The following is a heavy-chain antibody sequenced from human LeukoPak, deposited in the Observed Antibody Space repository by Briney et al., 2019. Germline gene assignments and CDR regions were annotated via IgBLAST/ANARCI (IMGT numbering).Heavy chain of an antibody. J-gene: IGHJ3*02. CDR3: ARAGPGFGDAFDI. CDR1: GGSFSGYY. V-gene: IGHV4-34*01. Sequence: PSETLSLTCAVYGGSFSGYYWSWIRQPPGKGLEWIGEINHSGSTNYNPSLKSRVTISVDTSKNQFSLKLSSVTAADTAVYYCARAGPGFGDAFDIWGQGTMVTVSS. D-gene: IGHD6-19*01. CDR2: INHSGST.